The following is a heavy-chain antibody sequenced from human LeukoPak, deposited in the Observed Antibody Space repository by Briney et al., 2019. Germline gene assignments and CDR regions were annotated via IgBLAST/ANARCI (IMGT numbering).Heavy chain of an antibody. CDR2: ISSSSSHI. CDR3: ARGDKSSGWYFLDY. CDR1: GFTFSSYT. V-gene: IGHV3-21*01. D-gene: IGHD6-19*01. J-gene: IGHJ4*02. Sequence: GGSLRLSCAASGFTFSSYTMNWVRQAPGKGLEWVSSISSSSSHIYYTDSVKGRFTISKDNAKTSLNLQVNSPRAEDTAVYYCARGDKSSGWYFLDYWGRGTLVTVSS.